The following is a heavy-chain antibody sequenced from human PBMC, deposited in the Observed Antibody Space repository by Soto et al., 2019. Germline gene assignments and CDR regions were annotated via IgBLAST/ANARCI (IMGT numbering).Heavy chain of an antibody. Sequence: PGGSLRLSCSASGFTFSSYAMHWVRQAPGEGLEYVSVISSNGGNTYNADSAQDRFTISRDNSKNTLYLQMSSLRAEDTVLYYCVKSSRRDITASRGMDVWGQGTTVTVSS. CDR3: VKSSRRDITASRGMDV. V-gene: IGHV3-64D*06. CDR2: ISSNGGNT. D-gene: IGHD3-3*01. J-gene: IGHJ6*02. CDR1: GFTFSSYA.